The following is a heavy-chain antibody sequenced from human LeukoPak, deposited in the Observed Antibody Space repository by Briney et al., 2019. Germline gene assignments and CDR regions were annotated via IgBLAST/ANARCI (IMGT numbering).Heavy chain of an antibody. D-gene: IGHD2-15*01. CDR2: PDPEDGET. V-gene: IGHV1-24*01. J-gene: IGHJ3*02. Sequence: ASVKVSCKVSGYTLTELSIHWVRQAPGKGLEWMGGPDPEDGETIYAQRFQGRLTMTEDTSTDTAYMELSSLKSEDTAVYYCATDSNCGGGSCDAFDIWGQGTLVTVSS. CDR3: ATDSNCGGGSCDAFDI. CDR1: GYTLTELS.